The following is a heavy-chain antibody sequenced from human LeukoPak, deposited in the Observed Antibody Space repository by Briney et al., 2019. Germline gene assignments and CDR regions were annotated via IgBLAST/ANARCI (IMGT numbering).Heavy chain of an antibody. CDR3: ARDYGSGSYSYFDY. Sequence: GSLRLSCAASGFTFSSYSMNWVRRAPGKGLEWVSSISSSSSYIYYADSVKGRFTISRDNAKNSLYLQMNSLRAEDTAVYYCARDYGSGSYSYFDYWGQGTLVTVSS. CDR1: GFTFSSYS. D-gene: IGHD3-10*01. J-gene: IGHJ4*02. CDR2: ISSSSSYI. V-gene: IGHV3-21*01.